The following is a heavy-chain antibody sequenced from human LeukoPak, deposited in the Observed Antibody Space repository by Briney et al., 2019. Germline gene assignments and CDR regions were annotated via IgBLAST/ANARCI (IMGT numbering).Heavy chain of an antibody. CDR1: GFTFNSYT. CDR3: AREGVNAFDI. Sequence: GGSLRLSCAASGFTFNSYTMHWVRQAPGKGLEYVSAISTNGGSTYYANSVKGRFTISRDNAKNSLYLQMNSLRDEDTAMYYCAREGVNAFDIWGQGTMVIVAS. CDR2: ISTNGGST. D-gene: IGHD3-10*01. J-gene: IGHJ3*02. V-gene: IGHV3-64*01.